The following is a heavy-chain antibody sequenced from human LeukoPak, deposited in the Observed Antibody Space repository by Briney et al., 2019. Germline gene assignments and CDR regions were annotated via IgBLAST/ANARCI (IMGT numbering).Heavy chain of an antibody. V-gene: IGHV3-53*04. CDR2: IYSGGST. D-gene: IGHD3-10*01. CDR3: ARSLTMVRGVNWFDP. CDR1: GFTVSSNY. Sequence: PGGSLRLSCAASGFTVSSNYMSWVRQAPGKGLEWVSVIYSGGSTYYADSVKGRFTISRHNSKNTLYLQMNSLRAEDTAVYYCARSLTMVRGVNWFDPWGQGTLVTVSS. J-gene: IGHJ5*02.